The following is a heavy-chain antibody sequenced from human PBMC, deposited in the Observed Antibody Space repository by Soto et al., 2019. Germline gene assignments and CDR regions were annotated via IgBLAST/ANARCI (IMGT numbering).Heavy chain of an antibody. CDR1: GYTFTGYY. D-gene: IGHD2-8*01. V-gene: IGHV1-2*02. J-gene: IGHJ5*02. CDR2: INPNSGGT. CDR3: ARDPECTNGVCEVLTEEFDP. Sequence: ASVKVSCKASGYTFTGYYMHWVRQAPGQGLEWMGWINPNSGGTNYAQKFQGRVTMTRDTSISTAYMELSRLRSDDTAVYYCARDPECTNGVCEVLTEEFDPWGQGTLVTVSS.